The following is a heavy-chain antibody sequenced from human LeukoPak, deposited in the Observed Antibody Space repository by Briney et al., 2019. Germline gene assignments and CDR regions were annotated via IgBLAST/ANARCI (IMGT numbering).Heavy chain of an antibody. Sequence: ASVKVSCKASGYTFTSYYMHWVRQAPGQGLEWMGIINPSGGSTSYAQKFQGRVTMTRDMSTSTAYMELRSLRSDDTAVYYCARPWNYYGSGSYYLDYWGQGTLVTVSS. D-gene: IGHD3-10*01. CDR1: GYTFTSYY. J-gene: IGHJ4*02. V-gene: IGHV1-46*01. CDR2: INPSGGST. CDR3: ARPWNYYGSGSYYLDY.